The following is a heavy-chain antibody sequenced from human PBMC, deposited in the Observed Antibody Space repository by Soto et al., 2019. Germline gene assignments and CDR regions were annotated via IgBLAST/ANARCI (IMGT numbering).Heavy chain of an antibody. D-gene: IGHD6-25*01. CDR3: ARDSGYYGMDV. J-gene: IGHJ6*02. V-gene: IGHV3-33*01. CDR2: IWYDGSNK. CDR1: GFTFSSYG. Sequence: GGSLRLSCAASGFTFSSYGMHWVRQAPGKGLEWVAVIWYDGSNKYYADSVKGRFTISRDNSKNTLYLQMNRLRAEDTAVYYCARDSGYYGMDVWGQGTTVTVSS.